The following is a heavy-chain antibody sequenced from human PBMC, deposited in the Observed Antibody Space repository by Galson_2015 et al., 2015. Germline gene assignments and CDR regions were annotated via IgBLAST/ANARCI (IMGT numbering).Heavy chain of an antibody. J-gene: IGHJ4*02. Sequence: SLRLSCAASGFTFSSYALSWVRQAPGKGLEWVSAISGSGGSTYYADSVKGRFTISRDNSKNTLYLQMNSLRAEDTAVYYCAKDLVGATTPLYYFDYWGQGTLVTVSS. CDR2: ISGSGGST. CDR1: GFTFSSYA. D-gene: IGHD1-26*01. CDR3: AKDLVGATTPLYYFDY. V-gene: IGHV3-23*01.